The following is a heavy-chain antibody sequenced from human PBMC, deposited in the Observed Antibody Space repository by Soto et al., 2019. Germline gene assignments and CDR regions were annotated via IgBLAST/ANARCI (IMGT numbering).Heavy chain of an antibody. J-gene: IGHJ4*02. CDR3: ARDSPNVLRFSNGIFDY. V-gene: IGHV1-18*04. CDR1: GYTFTSYG. D-gene: IGHD3-3*01. Sequence: QVQLVQSGAEVKKPGASVKVSCKASGYTFTSYGISWVRQAPGQGLEWMGWISAYNGNTNYAQKLQGRVTMTTDTSTSTAYMELRSLRSDDTAVYYCARDSPNVLRFSNGIFDYWGQGTLVTVSS. CDR2: ISAYNGNT.